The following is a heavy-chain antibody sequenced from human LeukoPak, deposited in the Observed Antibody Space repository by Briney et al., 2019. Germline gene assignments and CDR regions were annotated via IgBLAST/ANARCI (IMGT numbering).Heavy chain of an antibody. V-gene: IGHV4-59*08. D-gene: IGHD5-12*01. CDR1: GGSISSYY. CDR3: ARYSGYDLGDY. J-gene: IGHJ4*02. CDR2: IYYSGST. Sequence: SETLSLTCTVSGGSISSYYWSWIRQPPGKGLEWIGYIYYSGSTNYNPSLKSRVTISVDTSKNQFSLKLSSVTAADTAVYYCARYSGYDLGDYWGQGTLVTVSS.